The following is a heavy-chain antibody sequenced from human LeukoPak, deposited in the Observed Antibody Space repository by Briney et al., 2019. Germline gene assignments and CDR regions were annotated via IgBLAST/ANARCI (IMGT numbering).Heavy chain of an antibody. V-gene: IGHV7-4-1*02. CDR2: INTNTGNP. Sequence: AASVKVSCKASGYTFTGYYMHWVRQAPGQGLEWMGWINTNTGNPTYAQGFTGRFVFSLDTSVSTAYLQISSLKAEDTAVYYCTRGCFCGGSLNGGAFDIWGQGTMVTVSS. CDR3: TRGCFCGGSLNGGAFDI. D-gene: IGHD2-15*01. CDR1: GYTFTGYY. J-gene: IGHJ3*02.